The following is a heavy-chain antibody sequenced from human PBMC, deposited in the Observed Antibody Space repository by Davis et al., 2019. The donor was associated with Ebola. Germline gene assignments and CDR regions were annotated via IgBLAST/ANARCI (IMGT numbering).Heavy chain of an antibody. D-gene: IGHD2-2*01. V-gene: IGHV3-74*01. CDR3: ARSSYQPDY. CDR1: GFTFSRYW. CDR2: ISSDGGIT. J-gene: IGHJ4*02. Sequence: GESLKISCAASGFTFSRYWMHWVRQAPGKGLVYVSRISSDGGITSYADSVKGRFSISRDSTSNTLYLQMNGLRAEDTAVYYCARSSYQPDYWGQGTLVTVSS.